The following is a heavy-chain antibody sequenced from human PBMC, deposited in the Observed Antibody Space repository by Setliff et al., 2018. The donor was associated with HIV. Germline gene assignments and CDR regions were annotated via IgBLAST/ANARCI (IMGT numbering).Heavy chain of an antibody. V-gene: IGHV4-34*01. J-gene: IGHJ4*02. CDR1: GGSFSGYY. D-gene: IGHD6-19*01. CDR3: ARGLTAVAGSFDY. CDR2: INHSGST. Sequence: PSETLSLTCAVYGGSFSGYYWSWIRQPPGKGLEWIGEINHSGSTNYNPSLKSRVTISVDTSKNQFSLKLSSVTAADTAVYYCARGLTAVAGSFDYWGQGTLVTVSS.